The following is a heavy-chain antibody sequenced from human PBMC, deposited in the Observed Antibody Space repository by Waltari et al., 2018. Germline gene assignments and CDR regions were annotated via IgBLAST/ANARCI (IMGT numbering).Heavy chain of an antibody. J-gene: IGHJ6*02. D-gene: IGHD3-3*01. CDR2: ISTYKEKT. V-gene: IGHV1-18*01. Sequence: QVQLVQSGGEVKKPGASVKVSYTPPGYAFTTYVISWVRQDPGQGLEWMGWISTYKEKTKYAQKLQGRVIMTTDKSTRTAYMELRSLRSDDTAVYYCARADKDDFSYNYGMDDWGQGTTVTVSS. CDR1: GYAFTTYV. CDR3: ARADKDDFSYNYGMDD.